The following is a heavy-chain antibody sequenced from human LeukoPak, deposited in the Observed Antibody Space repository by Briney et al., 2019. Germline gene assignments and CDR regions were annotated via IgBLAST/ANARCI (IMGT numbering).Heavy chain of an antibody. J-gene: IGHJ4*02. D-gene: IGHD3-16*01. CDR3: ASHWGGY. Sequence: GGSLRLSCAASGFTVSSNYMSWVRQAPGKRLEWVSIIYDSGDTYYADSVKGRFTISRDNSKNTLYLQMNRLRDEDTAVYYCASHWGGYWGQGTLVTVSS. CDR2: IYDSGDT. CDR1: GFTVSSNY. V-gene: IGHV3-53*01.